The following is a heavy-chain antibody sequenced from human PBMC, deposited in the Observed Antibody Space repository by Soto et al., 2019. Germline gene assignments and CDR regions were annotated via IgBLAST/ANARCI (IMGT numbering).Heavy chain of an antibody. J-gene: IGHJ2*01. V-gene: IGHV3-20*04. CDR2: INWNGGST. Sequence: EVQLVESGGGVVRPGGSLRLSCPASGFTFDDYGMSWVRQAPGKGLEWVSGINWNGGSTGYADSVKGRFTISRDNAKNSLYLQMNSLRAEDTALYYCARVPLELRTFWYFDLWGRGTLVTLSS. CDR3: ARVPLELRTFWYFDL. D-gene: IGHD1-7*01. CDR1: GFTFDDYG.